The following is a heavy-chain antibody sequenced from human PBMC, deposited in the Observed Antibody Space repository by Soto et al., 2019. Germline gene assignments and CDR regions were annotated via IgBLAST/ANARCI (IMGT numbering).Heavy chain of an antibody. CDR3: ARVVLGIGGAFDI. V-gene: IGHV4-31*03. CDR1: GGSISSGGYY. D-gene: IGHD3-3*02. J-gene: IGHJ3*02. CDR2: IYYSGST. Sequence: SETLSLTCTVSGGSISSGGYYWSWIRQHPGKGLEWIGYIYYSGSTYYNPSLKSRVTISVDTSKNQFSLKLSSVTAADTAVYYWARVVLGIGGAFDIWGQGTMVTVSS.